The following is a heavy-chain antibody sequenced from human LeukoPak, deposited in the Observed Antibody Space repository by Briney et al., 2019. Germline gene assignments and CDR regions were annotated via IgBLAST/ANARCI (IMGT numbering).Heavy chain of an antibody. CDR1: GGTFSSYA. J-gene: IGHJ4*02. V-gene: IGHV1-69*06. CDR3: ARPGGDLPPYYYDSSGYYSFDY. D-gene: IGHD3-22*01. CDR2: IFTIFGTA. Sequence: ASVKVSCKASGGTFSSYAISWVRQAPGQGLEWMGGIFTIFGTAHYAQKFQGRVTITADKSTSTAYMELSSLRSEDTAVYYCARPGGDLPPYYYDSSGYYSFDYWGQGTLVTVSS.